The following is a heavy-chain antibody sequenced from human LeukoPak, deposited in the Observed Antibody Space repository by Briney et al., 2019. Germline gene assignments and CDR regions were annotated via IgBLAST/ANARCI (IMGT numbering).Heavy chain of an antibody. D-gene: IGHD4-17*01. CDR1: GFTFSSYA. J-gene: IGHJ4*02. Sequence: GRSLRLSCAASGFTFSSYAMSWVRQAPGKGLEWVSAISGSGGSTYYADSVKGRFTISRDNSKNTLYLQTNSLRAEDTAVYYCAKAFRTTVTTGYWGQGTLVTVSS. CDR3: AKAFRTTVTTGY. V-gene: IGHV3-23*01. CDR2: ISGSGGST.